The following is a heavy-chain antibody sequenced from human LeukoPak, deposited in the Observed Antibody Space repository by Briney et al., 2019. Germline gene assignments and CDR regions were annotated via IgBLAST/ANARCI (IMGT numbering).Heavy chain of an antibody. D-gene: IGHD1-26*01. CDR1: GYTFTNYA. CDR3: ARDHSPGIVGVFDY. Sequence: GASVKVSCKASGYTFTNYAIHWVRQAPGQRLEWMGWIHAGNDNTKYSQKFQGRVTITRDTSASTAYMELSSLRSEDTAVYYCARDHSPGIVGVFDYWGQGTLVTVSS. J-gene: IGHJ4*02. CDR2: IHAGNDNT. V-gene: IGHV1-3*01.